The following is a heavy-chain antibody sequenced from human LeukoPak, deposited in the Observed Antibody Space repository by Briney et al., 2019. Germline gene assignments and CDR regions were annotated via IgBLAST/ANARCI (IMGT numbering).Heavy chain of an antibody. CDR1: GGSISSSSYY. V-gene: IGHV4-39*07. CDR2: IYYSGST. CDR3: ASESSYGYDY. Sequence: PSETLSLTCTASGGSISSSSYYWGWIRQPPGKGLEWIGSIYYSGSTYYNPSLKSQVTISVDTSKNQFSLKLSSVTAADTAVYYCASESSYGYDYWGQGTLVTVSS. J-gene: IGHJ4*02. D-gene: IGHD5-18*01.